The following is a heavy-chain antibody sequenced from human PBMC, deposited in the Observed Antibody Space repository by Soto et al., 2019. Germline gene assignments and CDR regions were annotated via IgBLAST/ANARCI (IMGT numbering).Heavy chain of an antibody. CDR2: ISYDGSNK. CDR3: AKDRPDGIDY. CDR1: GFTFSSYG. V-gene: IGHV3-30*18. J-gene: IGHJ4*02. Sequence: QVQLVESGGGVVQPGRSLRLSCAASGFTFSSYGMHWVRQAPGKGLEWVAVISYDGSNKYYADSVKGRFTISRDKSKNTLYLQMNSLRAEDTAVYYCAKDRPDGIDYWGQGTLVTVSS.